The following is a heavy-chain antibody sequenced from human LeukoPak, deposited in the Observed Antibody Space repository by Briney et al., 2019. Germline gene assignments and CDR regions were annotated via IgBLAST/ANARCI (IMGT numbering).Heavy chain of an antibody. J-gene: IGHJ4*02. CDR3: ERGQSLTDY. V-gene: IGHV1-2*02. CDR1: GYTFTEYY. CDR2: INPNSGVA. Sequence: ASVRVSCKASGYTFTEYYMHWVRQAPGQGREWMGWINPNSGVANYAEKFQGRVTMTRDTSISTAYMELRRLRYDDPALYYCERGQSLTDYWGQGNLVTVSS.